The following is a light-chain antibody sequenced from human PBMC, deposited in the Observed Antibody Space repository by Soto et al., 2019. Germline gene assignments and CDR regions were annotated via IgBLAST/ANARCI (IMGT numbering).Light chain of an antibody. CDR1: QGVGSW. V-gene: IGKV1-12*01. Sequence: DIQMTQSPSSVSAPVGDRVTITCRASQGVGSWLAWYQQKPGKAPNLLIFAASSLQSGVPSRFSGSGSGTDFTLTISSLQPEDVASYYGQQANSFPWTFGQGTKVEIK. CDR3: QQANSFPWT. J-gene: IGKJ1*01. CDR2: AAS.